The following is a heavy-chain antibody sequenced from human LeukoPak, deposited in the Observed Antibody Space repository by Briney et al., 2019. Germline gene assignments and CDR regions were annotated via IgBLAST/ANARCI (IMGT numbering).Heavy chain of an antibody. Sequence: GASVTVSCKVSGYTLTGLSMHWVRQAPGKGLEWMGGFDPEDGETIYAQKFQGRVTMTEDTSTDTAYMELSSLRSEDTAVYYCVLQGPLDAFDIWGQGTMVTVSS. CDR3: VLQGPLDAFDI. CDR1: GYTLTGLS. V-gene: IGHV1-24*01. CDR2: FDPEDGET. D-gene: IGHD2-15*01. J-gene: IGHJ3*02.